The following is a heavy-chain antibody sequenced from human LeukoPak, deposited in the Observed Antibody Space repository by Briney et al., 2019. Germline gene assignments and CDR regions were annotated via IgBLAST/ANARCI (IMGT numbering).Heavy chain of an antibody. Sequence: WGSLRLSCTTTGFTFSSYGMHWVRQAPGKGLEWVAVISSDGNGKHSAESVKGRFTISRDNSKNTLYLQMNSLRAEDTAVYYCAKDLTGGNYYLDYWGQGTLVTVSS. D-gene: IGHD1-26*01. CDR3: AKDLTGGNYYLDY. V-gene: IGHV3-30*18. J-gene: IGHJ4*02. CDR2: ISSDGNGK. CDR1: GFTFSSYG.